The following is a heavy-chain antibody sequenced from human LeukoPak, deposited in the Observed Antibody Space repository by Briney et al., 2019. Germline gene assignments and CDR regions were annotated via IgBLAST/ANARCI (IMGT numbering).Heavy chain of an antibody. Sequence: GGSLRLSYAASGFTFSSYGMHWVRQAPGKGLEWVAVIWYDGSNKYYADSVKGRFTISRDNSKNTLYLQMNSLRAEDTAVYYCARVDTAMVDYYYYYGMDVWGQGTTVTVSS. V-gene: IGHV3-33*01. D-gene: IGHD5-18*01. CDR2: IWYDGSNK. J-gene: IGHJ6*02. CDR3: ARVDTAMVDYYYYYGMDV. CDR1: GFTFSSYG.